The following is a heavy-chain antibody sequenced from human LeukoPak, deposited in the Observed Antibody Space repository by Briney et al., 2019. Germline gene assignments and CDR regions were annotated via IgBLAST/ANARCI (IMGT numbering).Heavy chain of an antibody. V-gene: IGHV4-39*01. D-gene: IGHD3-22*01. CDR3: ARHPDSNGYPRYFGN. CDR1: GDSMSSSLYF. Sequence: PSETLSLTCTVSGDSMSSSLYFWGWVRQPPGKGLEWIGSIFYSGTTYYGPSLKSRVSMSIDTSERRFSLRLRSVTASDTALYYCARHPDSNGYPRYFGNWGQGILVTVSS. J-gene: IGHJ4*02. CDR2: IFYSGTT.